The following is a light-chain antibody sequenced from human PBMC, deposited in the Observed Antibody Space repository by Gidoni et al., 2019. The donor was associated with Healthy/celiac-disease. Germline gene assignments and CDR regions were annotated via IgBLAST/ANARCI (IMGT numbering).Light chain of an antibody. Sequence: SYELTQPPSVSVSPGQTASLPCSGDTMGDKHACWYQQKPGQSPVLVIYQDSKRPSGIPERFSGSNSGNTATLTISGTQAMDEADYYCQAWDSSTVVFGGGTKLTVL. J-gene: IGLJ2*01. CDR3: QAWDSSTVV. CDR2: QDS. V-gene: IGLV3-1*01. CDR1: TMGDKH.